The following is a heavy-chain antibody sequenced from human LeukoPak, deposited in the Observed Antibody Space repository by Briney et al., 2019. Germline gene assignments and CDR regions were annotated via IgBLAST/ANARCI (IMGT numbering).Heavy chain of an antibody. Sequence: EASVKVSCKASGYTFTSYAMNWVRQAPGQGLEWMGWINTNTGNPTYAQGFTGRFVFSLDTSVSTAYLQISSLKAEDTAVYYCARDLSGVVVAAVDYYYYGMDVWGQGTTVTVSS. J-gene: IGHJ6*02. D-gene: IGHD2-15*01. V-gene: IGHV7-4-1*02. CDR2: INTNTGNP. CDR1: GYTFTSYA. CDR3: ARDLSGVVVAAVDYYYYGMDV.